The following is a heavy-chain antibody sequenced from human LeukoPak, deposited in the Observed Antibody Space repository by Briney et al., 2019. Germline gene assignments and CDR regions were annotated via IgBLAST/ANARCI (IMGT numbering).Heavy chain of an antibody. Sequence: GGSLRLSCAASGFTFGSYAMSWVRQASGKGLEWVSTISGNGVSTYYAASVKGQFAISRDNSKNTLYLQMSSLRAEDTAVYYCAKTRFFPDYWGQGTLVTVSS. CDR2: ISGNGVST. J-gene: IGHJ4*02. CDR3: AKTRFFPDY. CDR1: GFTFGSYA. V-gene: IGHV3-23*01. D-gene: IGHD3-3*01.